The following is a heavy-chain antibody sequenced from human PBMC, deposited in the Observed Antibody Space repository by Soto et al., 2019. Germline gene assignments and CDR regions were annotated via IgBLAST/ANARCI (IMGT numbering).Heavy chain of an antibody. J-gene: IGHJ3*01. V-gene: IGHV6-1*01. Sequence: SQTLSLTCAISGDSVSSNSAALNWIRQSPSRGLEWLGRTYYRSKWYSDYAVSVQSRITINPDTSKNQFSLQLNSVTPEDTAIYYCARGAAGAFDFWGQGTMVTVSS. CDR2: TYYRSKWYS. CDR3: ARGAAGAFDF. CDR1: GDSVSSNSAA.